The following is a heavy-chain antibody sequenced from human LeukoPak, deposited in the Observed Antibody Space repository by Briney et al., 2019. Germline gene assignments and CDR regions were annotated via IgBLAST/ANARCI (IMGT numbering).Heavy chain of an antibody. V-gene: IGHV3-23*01. CDR2: VSGSGAST. CDR3: AKGPRVATTTYFFDY. CDR1: GFTFSRYA. D-gene: IGHD1-26*01. J-gene: IGHJ4*02. Sequence: GGSLRLSCAASGFTFSRYAMTWVRQAPGKGLGWGSAVSGSGASTNYADSVKGRFTISRDNSKNTLYLQMNSLSADDTAVFYCAKGPRVATTTYFFDYWGQGTLVTVSS.